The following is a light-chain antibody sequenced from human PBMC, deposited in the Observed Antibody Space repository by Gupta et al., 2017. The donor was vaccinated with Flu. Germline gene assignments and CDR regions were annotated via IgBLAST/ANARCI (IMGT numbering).Light chain of an antibody. CDR1: RSNIGSNP. J-gene: IGLJ3*02. Sequence: QSVMTQPPSASGTPGQRVIISCSGSRSNIGSNPVNWYQQLPGTAPNLLIYSDGQRPSGVPDRFSGSKSDTSASLAISGLQSEDEADYYCASWDDNLNSWVFGGGTKLTVL. V-gene: IGLV1-44*01. CDR2: SDG. CDR3: ASWDDNLNSWV.